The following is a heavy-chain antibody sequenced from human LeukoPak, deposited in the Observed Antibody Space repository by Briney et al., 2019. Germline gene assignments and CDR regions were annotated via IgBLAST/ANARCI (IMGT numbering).Heavy chain of an antibody. CDR3: TRQRSTSTDYYGMDV. D-gene: IGHD6-6*01. J-gene: IGHJ6*02. Sequence: SQTLSLTCAISGDTVSSNTAAWNWIRQSPSRGLEWLGRTYCRSKWNNDYAVSVQNRITINPDTSKNQFSLQLKSATPEDTAVYYCTRQRSTSTDYYGMDVWGQGTTVTVSS. V-gene: IGHV6-1*01. CDR2: TYCRSKWNN. CDR1: GDTVSSNTAA.